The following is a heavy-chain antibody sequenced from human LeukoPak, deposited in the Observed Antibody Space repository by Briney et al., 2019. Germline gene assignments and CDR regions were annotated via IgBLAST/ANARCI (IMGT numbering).Heavy chain of an antibody. CDR2: IKQDGSEE. CDR1: GFTSSSYW. D-gene: IGHD6-6*01. CDR3: ARDPYSSTWSYGMDV. Sequence: GGSLRLSCAASGFTSSSYWISWVRQAPGKGLEWVANIKQDGSEEVYVDSVKGRFTISRDNAKNSLFLQMNTLRAEDTAVYYCARDPYSSTWSYGMDVWGQGTTVTVSS. V-gene: IGHV3-7*05. J-gene: IGHJ6*02.